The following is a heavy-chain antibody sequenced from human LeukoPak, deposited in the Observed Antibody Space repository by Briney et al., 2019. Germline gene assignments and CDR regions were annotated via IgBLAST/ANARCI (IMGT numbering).Heavy chain of an antibody. D-gene: IGHD3-10*01. V-gene: IGHV1-2*02. CDR2: INPNSGGT. CDR3: ARAPSITHAFHI. J-gene: IGHJ3*02. Sequence: ASVKVSCKASGYTFTGYYMHWVRQAPGQGLEWMGWINPNSGGTNYAQKFQGRVTMTRDTSISTAYMELSRLRSDDTAVYYCARAPSITHAFHIWGQGTMVTVFS. CDR1: GYTFTGYY.